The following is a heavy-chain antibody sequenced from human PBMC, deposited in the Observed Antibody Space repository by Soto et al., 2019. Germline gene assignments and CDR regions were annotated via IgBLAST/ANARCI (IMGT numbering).Heavy chain of an antibody. Sequence: SETLSLTCAVYGGSFSGYYWSWIRQPPGKGLEWIGEINHSGSTNYNPSLKSRVTISVDTSKNQFSLKLSSVTAADTAVYYCARDGGWFGEFDADYYGMDVWGQGTTVIVSS. V-gene: IGHV4-34*01. D-gene: IGHD3-10*01. CDR2: INHSGST. J-gene: IGHJ6*02. CDR3: ARDGGWFGEFDADYYGMDV. CDR1: GGSFSGYY.